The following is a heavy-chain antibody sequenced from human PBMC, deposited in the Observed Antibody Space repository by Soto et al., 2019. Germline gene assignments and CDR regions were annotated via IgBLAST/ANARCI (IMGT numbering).Heavy chain of an antibody. J-gene: IGHJ4*02. CDR1: GYTFTIYY. D-gene: IGHD1-26*01. V-gene: IGHV1-46*01. CDR2: INPSGGRT. Sequence: GASVKLSCKASGYTFTIYYMHWVRQAPGQGLEWMGIINPSGGRTSYAQRFQGRVTMTRDTSDNQFSLRLTSVTAADTAVYYCATSLVTSRTRVDYWGQGTLVTVSS. CDR3: ATSLVTSRTRVDY.